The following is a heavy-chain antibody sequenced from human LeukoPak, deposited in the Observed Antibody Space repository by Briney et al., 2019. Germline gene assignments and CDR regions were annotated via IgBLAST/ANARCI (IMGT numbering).Heavy chain of an antibody. CDR2: IWYDGSNK. D-gene: IGHD2-2*01. CDR3: ARAPHCSSTSCYAFDI. V-gene: IGHV3-33*01. Sequence: TGGSLRLSYAASGFTFSSYGMHWVRQAPGKGLEWVAVIWYDGSNKYYADSVKGRFTISRDNSKNTLYLQMNSLRAEDTAVYYCARAPHCSSTSCYAFDIWGQGTMVTVSS. CDR1: GFTFSSYG. J-gene: IGHJ3*02.